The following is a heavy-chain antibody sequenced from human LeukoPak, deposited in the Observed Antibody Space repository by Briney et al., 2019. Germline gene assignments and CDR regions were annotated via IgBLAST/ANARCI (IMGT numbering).Heavy chain of an antibody. CDR2: ISSGSGYI. CDR3: ARELYSGYGRFDY. Sequence: PGGSLRLSCAASGFTFSSFTMHWVRQAPGKGLEGVSSISSGSGYIYYADSVKGRFTISRNNAKNSLYLQMNSLRAEDTAVYYCARELYSGYGRFDYWGQGDLVTVSS. D-gene: IGHD5-12*01. J-gene: IGHJ4*02. V-gene: IGHV3-21*01. CDR1: GFTFSSFT.